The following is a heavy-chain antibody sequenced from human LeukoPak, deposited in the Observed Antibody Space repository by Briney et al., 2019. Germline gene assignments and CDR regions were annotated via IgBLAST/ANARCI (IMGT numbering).Heavy chain of an antibody. J-gene: IGHJ4*02. CDR3: ARRCSSTSCYFDY. D-gene: IGHD2-2*01. Sequence: LVKVSCKASGGTFSSYAISWVRQAPGQGLEWMGGIIPIFGTANYAQKFQGRVTITTDESTSTAYMELSSLRSEDTAVYYCARRCSSTSCYFDYWGQGTLVTVSS. CDR2: IIPIFGTA. CDR1: GGTFSSYA. V-gene: IGHV1-69*05.